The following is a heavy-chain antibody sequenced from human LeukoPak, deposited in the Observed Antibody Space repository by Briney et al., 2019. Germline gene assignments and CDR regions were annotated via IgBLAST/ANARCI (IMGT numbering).Heavy chain of an antibody. CDR3: ATSSGIAAAGTSGIYYYYYMDV. CDR1: GYTFTSYD. V-gene: IGHV1-8*03. CDR2: MNPNSGNT. J-gene: IGHJ6*03. D-gene: IGHD6-13*01. Sequence: ASVKVSCKASGYTFTSYDINWVRQATGQGLEWMGWMNPNSGNTGYAQKFQGRVTITRNTSISTAYMELSSLRSEDTAVYYCATSSGIAAAGTSGIYYYYYMDVWGKGTTVTVSS.